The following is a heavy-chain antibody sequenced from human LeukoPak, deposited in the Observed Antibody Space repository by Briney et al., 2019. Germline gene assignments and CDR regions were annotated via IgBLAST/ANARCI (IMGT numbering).Heavy chain of an antibody. D-gene: IGHD1-26*01. CDR3: ARADTIGGATGGGYFDY. J-gene: IGHJ4*02. V-gene: IGHV6-1*01. CDR1: GDSVSSNSAA. CDR2: TYYRSKWYN. Sequence: SQTLSLTCAISGDSVSSNSAAWNWIRQSPSRGLEWLGRTYYRSKWYNDYAVSVKSRITINPDTSKNQFSLQLNSVTPEDTAVYYCARADTIGGATGGGYFDYWGQGTLVTVSS.